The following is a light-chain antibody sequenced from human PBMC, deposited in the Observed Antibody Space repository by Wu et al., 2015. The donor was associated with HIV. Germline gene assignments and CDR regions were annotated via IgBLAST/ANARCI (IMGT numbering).Light chain of an antibody. CDR2: QAS. Sequence: GDRVTMTCRASQRISTSVAWFQQKPGKAPKLLIYQASTLESGAPPRFSGSGSGTEFTLTISSLQPDDLATYYCQQYYTIGWTFGQGTKVEIK. CDR3: QQYYTIGWT. V-gene: IGKV1-5*03. J-gene: IGKJ1*01. CDR1: QRISTS.